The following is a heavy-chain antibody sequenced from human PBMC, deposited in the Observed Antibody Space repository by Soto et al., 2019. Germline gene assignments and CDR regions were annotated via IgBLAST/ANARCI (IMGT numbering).Heavy chain of an antibody. D-gene: IGHD4-17*01. V-gene: IGHV3-53*05. CDR2: IYSGGST. CDR3: ARDQNGDYYYSRDMDV. CDR1: GFTVGSNY. Sequence: GGSLRLSCAASGFTVGSNYLSWVIQAPGKGLEWVSVIYSGGSTYYADSVKGRFTISRDNSKNTLYLQMNSLRSEDTAVFYCARDQNGDYYYSRDMDVWGKGTTVTVSS. J-gene: IGHJ6*03.